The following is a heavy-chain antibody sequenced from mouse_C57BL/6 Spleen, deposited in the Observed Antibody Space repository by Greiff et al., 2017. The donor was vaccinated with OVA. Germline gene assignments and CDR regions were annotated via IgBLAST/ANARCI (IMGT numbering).Heavy chain of an antibody. Sequence: EVQLQQSGPELVKPGASVKISCKASGYTFTDYYMNWVKQSHGKSLEWIGDINPNNGGTSYNQKFKGKATLTVDKSSSTAYMELRSLTSEDSAVYYCARGGDYDPHWYFDVWGTGTTVTVSS. J-gene: IGHJ1*03. CDR1: GYTFTDYY. CDR2: INPNNGGT. D-gene: IGHD2-4*01. CDR3: ARGGDYDPHWYFDV. V-gene: IGHV1-26*01.